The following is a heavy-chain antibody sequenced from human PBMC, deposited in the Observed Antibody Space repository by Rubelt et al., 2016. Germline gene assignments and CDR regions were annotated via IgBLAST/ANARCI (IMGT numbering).Heavy chain of an antibody. V-gene: IGHV3-66*02. CDR2: IYSTSDA. Sequence: SRGGLVQPGGSLRLSCAASGFSVRSSYMSWVRKAPGKGLEWVSLIYSTSDAYYTDSGRGRFTRYRDNSKNTLYLHMNSLRPEDTAVYYCARGGDMDVWGQGTTVTVSS. CDR3: ARGGDMDV. CDR1: GFSVRSSY. D-gene: IGHD3-16*01. J-gene: IGHJ6*02.